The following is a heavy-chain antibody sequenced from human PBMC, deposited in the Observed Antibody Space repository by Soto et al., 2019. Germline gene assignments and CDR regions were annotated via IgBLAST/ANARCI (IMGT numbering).Heavy chain of an antibody. CDR1: GASIRSYF. V-gene: IGHV4-4*07. CDR3: ARNPYGRANYYFFDT. D-gene: IGHD3-10*01. J-gene: IGHJ4*02. Sequence: SETLSLTCSVSGASIRSYFWSWVRQPAGQGLEWIGHIYIRGTTSYNPSLEGRVTLSLDTSKNQVSLVVTSVTAADTAVYYCARNPYGRANYYFFDTWGPGTLVTVSP. CDR2: IYIRGTT.